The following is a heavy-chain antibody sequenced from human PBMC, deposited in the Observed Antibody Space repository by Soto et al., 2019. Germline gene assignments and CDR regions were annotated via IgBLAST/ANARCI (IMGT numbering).Heavy chain of an antibody. CDR2: ISPYNGNT. Sequence: ASVKVSYKASGYTFRNYGITWVRQAPGQGLEWMAWISPYNGNTNYAQDLQGRVTMTTDTSTSTAYMELRSLTSEDTAMYYCARDLVSGSDFWRAYNGGYFDYWGQGTLVTVSS. CDR1: GYTFRNYG. D-gene: IGHD3-3*01. J-gene: IGHJ4*02. CDR3: ARDLVSGSDFWRAYNGGYFDY. V-gene: IGHV1-18*01.